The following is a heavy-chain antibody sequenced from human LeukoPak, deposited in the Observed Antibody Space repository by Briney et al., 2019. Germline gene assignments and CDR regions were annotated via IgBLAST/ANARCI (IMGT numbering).Heavy chain of an antibody. D-gene: IGHD6-19*01. V-gene: IGHV3-23*01. CDR3: AKSIAVAGLAGGRTFDY. CDR1: GFTFSSYG. CDR2: ISGSGGST. J-gene: IGHJ4*02. Sequence: PGGSLRLSCAASGFTFSSYGMSWVRQAPGKGLEWVSAISGSGGSTYYADFVKGRFTISRDNSENTLYLQMNSLRPEDTAVYYCAKSIAVAGLAGGRTFDYWGQGTLVTVSS.